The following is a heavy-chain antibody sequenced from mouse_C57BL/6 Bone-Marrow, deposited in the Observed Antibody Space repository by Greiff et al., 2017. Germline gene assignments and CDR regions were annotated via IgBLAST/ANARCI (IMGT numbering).Heavy chain of an antibody. D-gene: IGHD2-5*01. CDR2: IFPGSGST. J-gene: IGHJ2*01. CDR1: GYTFTDYY. V-gene: IGHV1-75*01. CDR3: AREAYYSNYFDY. Sequence: VQLKESGPELVKPGASVKISCKASGYTFTDYYINWVKQRPGQGLEWIGWIFPGSGSTYYNEKFKGKATLTVDKSSSTAYMLLSSLTSEDSAVYFCAREAYYSNYFDYWGQGTTLTVSS.